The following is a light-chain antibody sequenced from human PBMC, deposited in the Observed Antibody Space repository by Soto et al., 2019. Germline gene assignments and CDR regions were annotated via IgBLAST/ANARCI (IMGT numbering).Light chain of an antibody. CDR3: QQSYSTLLIT. J-gene: IGKJ5*01. CDR1: QSISTY. V-gene: IGKV1-39*01. CDR2: AAS. Sequence: DIQTTQSPSSLSASVGDRVTITCQASQSISTYLNWYQQKPGKAPKLLIYAASSLQSGVPSRFSGSGSGTDFTLTISSLQPEDFATYYCQQSYSTLLITFGQGTRLEI.